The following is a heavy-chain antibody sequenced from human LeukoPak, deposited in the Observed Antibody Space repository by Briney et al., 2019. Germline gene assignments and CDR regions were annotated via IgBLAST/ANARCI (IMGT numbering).Heavy chain of an antibody. Sequence: PSETLSLNCTVSGGSISSSSYYWGWIRQPPGKGLEWIGSIYYSGSTYYNPSLKSRVTISVDTSKNQFSLKLSSVTAADTAVYYCARLVHYDSSGYYYRRSYYFDYWGQGTLVTVSS. CDR2: IYYSGST. CDR1: GGSISSSSYY. D-gene: IGHD3-22*01. J-gene: IGHJ4*02. V-gene: IGHV4-39*01. CDR3: ARLVHYDSSGYYYRRSYYFDY.